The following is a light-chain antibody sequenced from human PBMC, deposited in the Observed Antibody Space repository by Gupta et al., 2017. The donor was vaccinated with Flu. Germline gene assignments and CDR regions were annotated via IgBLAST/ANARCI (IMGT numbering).Light chain of an antibody. Sequence: ELVMTQSPATRSASPGERATLSCRASQSIGYNLAWYQQNPGQAPRLLMYDASTRAKGVSARFSGSGSGTEFTLTISSLQSEDFAIYYCRQYNLWLFGGGTKVEI. CDR2: DAS. V-gene: IGKV3-15*01. J-gene: IGKJ4*01. CDR1: QSIGYN. CDR3: RQYNLWL.